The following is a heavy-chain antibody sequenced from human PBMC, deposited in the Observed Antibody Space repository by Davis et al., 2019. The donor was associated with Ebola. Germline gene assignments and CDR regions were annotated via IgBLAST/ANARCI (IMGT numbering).Heavy chain of an antibody. CDR3: AKASWGPAARPLLDS. D-gene: IGHD2-2*02. CDR2: LSGSGGLS. J-gene: IGHJ4*02. V-gene: IGHV3-23*01. CDR1: GYTFRIHA. Sequence: GESLKISCAASGYTFRIHAMTWVRQAPGKGLEWVSALSGSGGLSYYADSVKGRFTISRDNSNNTVYLQINSLRVEDTARYYCAKASWGPAARPLLDSWGQGTLVTVSS.